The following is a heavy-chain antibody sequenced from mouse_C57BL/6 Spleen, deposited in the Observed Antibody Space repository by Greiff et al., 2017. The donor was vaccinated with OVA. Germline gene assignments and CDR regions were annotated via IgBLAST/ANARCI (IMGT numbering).Heavy chain of an antibody. V-gene: IGHV5-6*01. CDR3: ARHGLPTHFDY. J-gene: IGHJ2*01. CDR2: ISSGGSYT. Sequence: VQLQQSGGDLVKPGGSLKLSCAASGFTFSSYGMSWVRQTPDKRLEWVATISSGGSYTYYPDSVKGRFTISRDNAKNTLYLQMSSLKSEDTAMYYCARHGLPTHFDYWGQGTTLTVSS. D-gene: IGHD3-1*01. CDR1: GFTFSSYG.